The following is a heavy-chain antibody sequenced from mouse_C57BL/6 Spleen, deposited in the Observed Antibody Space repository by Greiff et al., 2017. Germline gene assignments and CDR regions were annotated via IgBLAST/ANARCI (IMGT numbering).Heavy chain of an antibody. Sequence: QVQLQQSGAELVRPGASVTLSCKASGYTFTDYEMHWVKQTPVHGLEWIGAIDPETGGTAYNQKFKGKAILTADKSSSTAYMELRSLTSEDSAVYYCTRRFITTVVAPYYYAMDYWGQGTSVTVSS. CDR1: GYTFTDYE. CDR2: IDPETGGT. J-gene: IGHJ4*01. D-gene: IGHD1-1*01. V-gene: IGHV1-15*01. CDR3: TRRFITTVVAPYYYAMDY.